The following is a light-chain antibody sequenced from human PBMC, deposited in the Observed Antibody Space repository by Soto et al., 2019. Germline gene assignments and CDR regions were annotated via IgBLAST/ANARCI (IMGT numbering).Light chain of an antibody. J-gene: IGKJ1*01. CDR3: QQYNSFWT. CDR2: KAS. CDR1: QSISSW. Sequence: DIQMTQSPSTLSASVGDRVTITCRASQSISSWLAWYQQKPGKAPKLLIYKASSLESGVPSRFSGGGSGTEFTLTISSLQPDDFATYYCQQYNSFWTLGQGTKVDLK. V-gene: IGKV1-5*03.